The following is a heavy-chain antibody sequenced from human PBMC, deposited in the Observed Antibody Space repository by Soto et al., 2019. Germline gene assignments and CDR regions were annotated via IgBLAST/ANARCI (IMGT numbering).Heavy chain of an antibody. Sequence: VQLLESGGGLVQAGGSLRLSCAASGFTFSTYAMSWVRQAPGKGREWVATIRGSGGNTHYADSVKGRFTTSRDNSENTVYLQMNSLRAEDTAVYYCARVKAQILSSGWYGGDDIWGHGTMVTVSS. CDR3: ARVKAQILSSGWYGGDDI. V-gene: IGHV3-23*01. D-gene: IGHD6-19*01. CDR1: GFTFSTYA. J-gene: IGHJ3*02. CDR2: IRGSGGNT.